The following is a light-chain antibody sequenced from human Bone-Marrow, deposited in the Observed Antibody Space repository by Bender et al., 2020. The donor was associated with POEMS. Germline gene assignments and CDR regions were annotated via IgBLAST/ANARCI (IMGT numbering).Light chain of an antibody. CDR3: AAWDDSLGVL. Sequence: QSVLIQPPSASGTPGQKVTISCSGSSSNFGSNTVNWYQQLPGTAPKLLIHRNNQRHSGVPDRFSGSKSGTSASLAISGLRSEDEGDYYCAAWDDSLGVLFGGGTKLTVL. V-gene: IGLV1-47*01. CDR1: SSNFGSNT. CDR2: RNN. J-gene: IGLJ2*01.